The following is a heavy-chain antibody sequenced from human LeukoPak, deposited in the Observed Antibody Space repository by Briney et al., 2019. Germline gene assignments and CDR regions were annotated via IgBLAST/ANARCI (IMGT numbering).Heavy chain of an antibody. J-gene: IGHJ4*02. CDR1: GYTFTGYY. D-gene: IGHD5-12*01. CDR2: INPNSGGT. V-gene: IGHV1-2*02. Sequence: GASVKVSCKASGYTFTGYYMHWVRQAPGQGLEWMGWINPNSGGTNYAQKFQGRVTMTRDTSISTAYMELSRLRSDDTAVYYCARADSGYGKFFDYWGQGTLVTVRS. CDR3: ARADSGYGKFFDY.